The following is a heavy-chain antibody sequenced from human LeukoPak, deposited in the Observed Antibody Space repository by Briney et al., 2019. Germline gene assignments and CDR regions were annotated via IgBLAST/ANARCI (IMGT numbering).Heavy chain of an antibody. CDR2: IFDKENI. CDR3: ARESVISDNSGYWGTKTNVFDY. D-gene: IGHD3-22*01. V-gene: IGHV4-59*12. Sequence: SETLSLSPVLSVGSLSGNYWSASSDPPRGRVERGVHIFDKENINFNPSPLSRVTISVDTSKNQFSLKLTCVAAADTAVYYCARESVISDNSGYWGTKTNVFDYWGQGGLVTVSS. J-gene: IGHJ4*02. CDR1: VGSLSGNY.